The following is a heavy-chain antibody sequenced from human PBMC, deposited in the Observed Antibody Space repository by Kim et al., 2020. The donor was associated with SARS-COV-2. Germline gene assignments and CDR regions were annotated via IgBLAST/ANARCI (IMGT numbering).Heavy chain of an antibody. J-gene: IGHJ4*02. CDR3: AKVLSSGWNLDF. Sequence: GGSLRLSCAASGFTFSSYPMTWVRQAPGKGLEWVSTISGSGDSTYYADSVKGRFTISRDNSKNTLYLQMNSLRDEDTAVYYCAKVLSSGWNLDFWGQGTLVTVSS. V-gene: IGHV3-23*01. CDR2: ISGSGDST. D-gene: IGHD6-19*01. CDR1: GFTFSSYP.